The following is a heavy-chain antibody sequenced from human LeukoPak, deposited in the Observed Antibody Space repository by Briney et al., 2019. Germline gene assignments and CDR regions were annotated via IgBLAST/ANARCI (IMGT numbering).Heavy chain of an antibody. CDR2: ITSSGLTI. D-gene: IGHD3-3*01. Sequence: GGSLRLSCAASGFTFSSYDRNWVRQAPGKGLEWISYITSSGLTIYYAASVKGRFTISRDNAKNSLDLQMNSLRAEDTALYYCARGVRGDFYGVVPLDYWGPGTLVTVSS. CDR3: ARGVRGDFYGVVPLDY. J-gene: IGHJ4*02. CDR1: GFTFSSYD. V-gene: IGHV3-48*03.